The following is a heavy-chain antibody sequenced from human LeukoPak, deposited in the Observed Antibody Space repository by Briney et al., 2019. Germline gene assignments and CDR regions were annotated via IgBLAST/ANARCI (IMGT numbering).Heavy chain of an antibody. CDR2: IYYSGST. CDR1: GGSISSSSYY. D-gene: IGHD3-3*01. J-gene: IGHJ4*02. Sequence: SETLSLTCTVSGGSISSSSYYWGWVRQPPGKGREWIGSIYYSGSTYYNPSLKSRVTISVDTSKNQFSLKLSSVTAADTAVYYCARRYYDFWSGEFDYWGQGTLVTVSS. V-gene: IGHV4-39*01. CDR3: ARRYYDFWSGEFDY.